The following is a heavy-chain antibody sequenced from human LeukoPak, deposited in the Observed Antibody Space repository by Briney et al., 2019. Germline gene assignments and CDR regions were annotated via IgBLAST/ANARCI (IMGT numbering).Heavy chain of an antibody. CDR1: GGTFSSYA. V-gene: IGHV1-69*05. D-gene: IGHD3-22*01. Sequence: GASVKVSCKASGGTFSSYAISWVRQAPGQGLEWMGRIIPIFGTANYAQKFQGRVTITTDESTSTAYMELSSLRSEDTAVYYRARDDSSGYLADYWGQGTLVTVSS. J-gene: IGHJ4*02. CDR3: ARDDSSGYLADY. CDR2: IIPIFGTA.